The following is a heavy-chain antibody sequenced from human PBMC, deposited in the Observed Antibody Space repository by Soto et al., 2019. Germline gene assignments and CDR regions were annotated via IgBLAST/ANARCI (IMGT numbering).Heavy chain of an antibody. D-gene: IGHD2-2*01. J-gene: IGHJ6*02. CDR2: IYYSGST. CDR3: ARRGSTAVYYYYYYGMDV. CDR1: GGSISSSSYY. V-gene: IGHV4-39*01. Sequence: KSSETLSLTCTVSGGSISSSSYYWGWIRQPPGKGLEWIGSIYYSGSTYYNPSLKSRVTISVDTSKNQFSLKLSSVTAADTAVYYCARRGSTAVYYYYYYGMDVWGQGTTVTVSS.